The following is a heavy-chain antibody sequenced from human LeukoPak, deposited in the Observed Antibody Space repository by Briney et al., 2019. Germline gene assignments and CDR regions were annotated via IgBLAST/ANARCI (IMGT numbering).Heavy chain of an antibody. J-gene: IGHJ4*02. CDR2: IIPIFGTA. CDR1: GCTFSHYA. Sequence: SSVKVSCKASGCTFSHYAISWVRQAPGKEVEGMGRIIPIFGTANYEPKLQGRVTITTDQYTDTALMELNSLSSEDTAVYYCSRDEEMATMTLHYWGQGTLITVSS. CDR3: SRDEEMATMTLHY. V-gene: IGHV1-69*05. D-gene: IGHD5-24*01.